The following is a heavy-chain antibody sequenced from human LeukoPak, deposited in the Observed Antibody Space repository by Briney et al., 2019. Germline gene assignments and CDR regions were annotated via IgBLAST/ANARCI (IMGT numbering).Heavy chain of an antibody. J-gene: IGHJ4*02. CDR3: ARRNPCGGDCYYFDY. V-gene: IGHV1-18*01. D-gene: IGHD2-21*01. CDR2: ISAYNGNT. CDR1: GYTFTGYG. Sequence: ASVKVSCKASGYTFTGYGISWVRQAPGQGLEWMGWISAYNGNTNYAQKLQGRVTMTTDTSTSTAYMELRSLRSDDTAVYYCARRNPCGGDCYYFDYWGQGTLVTVSS.